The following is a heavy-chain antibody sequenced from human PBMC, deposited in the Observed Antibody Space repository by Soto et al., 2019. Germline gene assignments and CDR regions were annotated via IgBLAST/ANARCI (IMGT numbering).Heavy chain of an antibody. CDR2: ISAYNGNA. V-gene: IGHV1-18*01. J-gene: IGHJ6*02. D-gene: IGHD6-13*01. CDR1: GYTFTSYG. CDR3: AGYSSSWYPILLYYYGMDV. Sequence: GASVKVSCKASGYTFTSYGISWVRQAPGQGLEWMGWISAYNGNANYAQKLQGRVTMTTDTSTSTAYMELRSLRSDDTAVYYCAGYSSSWYPILLYYYGMDVWGQGTTVTVSS.